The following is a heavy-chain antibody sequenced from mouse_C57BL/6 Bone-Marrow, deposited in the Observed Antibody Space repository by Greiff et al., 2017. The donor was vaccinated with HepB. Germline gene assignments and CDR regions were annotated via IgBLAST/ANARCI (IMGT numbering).Heavy chain of an antibody. J-gene: IGHJ2*01. CDR3: ARHKDYYGSSYGY. Sequence: EMKVEESGGGLVQPGESLKLSCESNEYEFPSHDMSWVRKTPEKRLELVAAINSDGGSTYYPDTMERRFIISRDNTKKTLYLQMSSLRSEDTALYYCARHKDYYGSSYGYWGQGTTLTVSS. V-gene: IGHV5-2*03. CDR1: EYEFPSHD. CDR2: INSDGGST. D-gene: IGHD1-1*01.